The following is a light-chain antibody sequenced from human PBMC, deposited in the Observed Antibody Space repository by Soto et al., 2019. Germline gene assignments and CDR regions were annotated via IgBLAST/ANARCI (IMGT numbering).Light chain of an antibody. CDR2: GNS. J-gene: IGLJ1*01. Sequence: QSVLTQPPSVSGAPGQRVTISCTGSSSNIGAGYDVHWYQQLPGTAPKLLISGNSNRPSGVPDRFSGSKSGNTASLTVSGLQAEDEADYYCSSFAGFNNRYVFGTGTKLTVL. CDR1: SSNIGAGYD. CDR3: SSFAGFNNRYV. V-gene: IGLV1-40*01.